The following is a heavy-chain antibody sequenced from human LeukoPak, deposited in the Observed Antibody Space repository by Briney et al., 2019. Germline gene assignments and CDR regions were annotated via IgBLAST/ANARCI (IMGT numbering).Heavy chain of an antibody. CDR1: GFTFSTYV. Sequence: GGSLRLSFSVSGFTFSTYVMHWVRQAPGKGLEYVSAISSNGDNTYYADSVKGRFTFSRDNSKNTLYLQMSSLRPDDTAVYFCVRGTGYWGQGTLVTVSS. CDR2: ISSNGDNT. CDR3: VRGTGY. V-gene: IGHV3-64D*06. J-gene: IGHJ4*02.